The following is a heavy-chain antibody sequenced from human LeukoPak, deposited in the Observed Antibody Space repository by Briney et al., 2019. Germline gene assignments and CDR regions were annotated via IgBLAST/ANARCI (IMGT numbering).Heavy chain of an antibody. CDR3: ARVPYYYDSSGVDY. J-gene: IGHJ4*02. D-gene: IGHD3-22*01. CDR1: GFTFSDYY. Sequence: GGSLRLSCAASGFTFSDYYMSWIRQAPGKGLEWVSYISSSGSTIYYAGSVKGRFTISRDNAKNSLYLQMNSLRAEDTAVYYCARVPYYYDSSGVDYWGQGTLVTVSS. V-gene: IGHV3-11*01. CDR2: ISSSGSTI.